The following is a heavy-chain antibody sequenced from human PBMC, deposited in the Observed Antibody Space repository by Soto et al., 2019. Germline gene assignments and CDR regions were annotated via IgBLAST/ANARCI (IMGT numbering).Heavy chain of an antibody. CDR1: GGYSGGGGYY. V-gene: IGHV4-31*02. J-gene: IGHJ4*02. CDR3: ARDQRLKFVLVPADPQPLLEY. Sequence: SETMCVSWTVSGGYSGGGGYYWIRKRQHPGKGMELLGNIHQCGRTYYSPSLRSRVTLSVDTSKYLCSRKVSSGSGADRAVYYCARDQRLKFVLVPADPQPLLEYWGQ. D-gene: IGHD2-2*01. CDR2: IHQCGRT.